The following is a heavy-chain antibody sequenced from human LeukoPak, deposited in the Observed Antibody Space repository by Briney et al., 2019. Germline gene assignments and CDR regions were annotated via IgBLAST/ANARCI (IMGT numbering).Heavy chain of an antibody. CDR3: ARYDSSGYCPFDY. V-gene: IGHV3-21*01. CDR2: ISSSSSYI. CDR1: GFTFSSYS. D-gene: IGHD3-22*01. J-gene: IGHJ4*02. Sequence: GSLRLSCAASGFTFSSYSMNWVRQAPGKGLEWVSSISSSSSYIYYADSVKGRFTISRDNAKNSLYLQMNSLRAEDTAVYYCARYDSSGYCPFDYWGQGTLVTVSS.